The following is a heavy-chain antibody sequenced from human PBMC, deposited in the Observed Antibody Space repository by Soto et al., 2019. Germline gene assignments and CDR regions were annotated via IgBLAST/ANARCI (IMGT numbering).Heavy chain of an antibody. D-gene: IGHD1-26*01. CDR3: TRDEGGSYDSWFHP. V-gene: IGHV3-66*01. J-gene: IGHJ5*02. CDR2: IYSSGST. CDR1: GFTVSSSY. Sequence: EVQLVESGGGLVQPGGSLRLSCAASGFTVSSSYISWVRQAPGKRLEWVSTIYSSGSTYYADSVRGRFTISRDNAKNSVSLQMNSLRVEDTAVYFCTRDEGGSYDSWFHPWGQGTLVTVSS.